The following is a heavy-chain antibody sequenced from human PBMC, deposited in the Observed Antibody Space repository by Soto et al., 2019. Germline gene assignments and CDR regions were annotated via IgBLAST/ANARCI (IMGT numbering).Heavy chain of an antibody. CDR3: ARTTAVPNTLRSRYYFDY. J-gene: IGHJ4*02. D-gene: IGHD4-17*01. CDR2: VYYSGTT. Sequence: QVQLQESGPGLLKPSETLSLTCSVSGGSVNNRTYYWSWIRPPPGKRLEWIGYVYYSGTTNYNPPRKSRVSISVDTSKNQFSLSLSSVTAADTALYYCARTTAVPNTLRSRYYFDYWGQGTLVTVSS. V-gene: IGHV4-61*01. CDR1: GGSVNNRTYY.